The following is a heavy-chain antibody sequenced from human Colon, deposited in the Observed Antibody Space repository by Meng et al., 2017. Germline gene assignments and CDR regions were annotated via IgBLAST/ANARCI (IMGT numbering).Heavy chain of an antibody. V-gene: IGHV4-59*08. CDR3: ARHPLFGTTMIQY. Sequence: QVQLQESGSGLLKPSETLSLTCTASGGSISGFYWSWIRQPPGKELEWIGYIHYSGSTNYKPSLKSRVTMSVDTSKNQFSLKLSSVTAADTAVYYCARHPLFGTTMIQYWGQGTLVTVSS. CDR2: IHYSGST. D-gene: IGHD3-22*01. J-gene: IGHJ4*02. CDR1: GGSISGFY.